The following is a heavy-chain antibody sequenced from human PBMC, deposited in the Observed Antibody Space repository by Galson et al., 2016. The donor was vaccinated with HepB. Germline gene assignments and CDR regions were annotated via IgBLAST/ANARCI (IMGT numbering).Heavy chain of an antibody. CDR2: ISSSGSTI. Sequence: SLRLSCAVSGFTFSDYYMSWIRQAPGKGLEWVSYISSSGSTIYYADSVKGRFTISRDNAKNSLYLQMNSLRAEGTAVYYCVRLYYYYYGMDVWGQGPTVTVSS. CDR1: GFTFSDYY. J-gene: IGHJ6*02. CDR3: VRLYYYYYGMDV. V-gene: IGHV3-11*01.